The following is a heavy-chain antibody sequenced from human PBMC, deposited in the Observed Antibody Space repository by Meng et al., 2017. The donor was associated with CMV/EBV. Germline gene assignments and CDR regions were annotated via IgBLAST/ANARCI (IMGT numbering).Heavy chain of an antibody. J-gene: IGHJ4*01. V-gene: IGHV2-70D*14. CDR1: GFSLSNIGVR. CDR3: ALTMVVTRGFFDY. Sequence: SGPTLVIPTQTLTLTCTFSGFSLSNIGVRVSWIRQPPGKALEWLAHIVWDDDQFYSTTLKTRLTISKDTSKNQVVLTMTNMDPVDTATYYCALTMVVTRGFFDYWGQGTLVTVSS. CDR2: IVWDDDQ. D-gene: IGHD4-23*01.